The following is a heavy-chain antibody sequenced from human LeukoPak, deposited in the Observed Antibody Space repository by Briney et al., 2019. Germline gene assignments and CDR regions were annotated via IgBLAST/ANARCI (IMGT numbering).Heavy chain of an antibody. D-gene: IGHD3-10*01. J-gene: IGHJ5*02. CDR3: ARAGVRGVISWFDP. CDR2: INSDGSST. CDR1: GFTFSSYW. V-gene: IGHV3-74*01. Sequence: GGCLRLSCAASGFTFSSYWMHWVRQAPGNGLVWVSRINSDGSSTSYAASVKGRFTISRDNAKNTLYLQMNSLRAEDTAVYYCARAGVRGVISWFDPWGQGTLVTVSS.